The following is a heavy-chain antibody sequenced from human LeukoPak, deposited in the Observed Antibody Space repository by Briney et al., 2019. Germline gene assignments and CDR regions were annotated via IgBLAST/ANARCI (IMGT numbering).Heavy chain of an antibody. V-gene: IGHV3-23*01. CDR2: IRGSDGST. Sequence: GGSLRLSCAASGFTFSTYAMSWVRQAPGEGLEWVSSIRGSDGSTYYADSVKGRFAISRDNSKKTLYLQMTSLRAEDTAVYYCAKDVYGDYGGLDYWGQGTLVTVSS. D-gene: IGHD4-17*01. CDR3: AKDVYGDYGGLDY. J-gene: IGHJ4*02. CDR1: GFTFSTYA.